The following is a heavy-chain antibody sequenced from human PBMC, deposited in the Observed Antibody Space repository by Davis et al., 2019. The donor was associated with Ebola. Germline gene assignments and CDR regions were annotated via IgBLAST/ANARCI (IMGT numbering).Heavy chain of an antibody. V-gene: IGHV1-3*01. Sequence: ASVKVSCKASGYTFTSYAMHWVRQAPGQRLEWMGWINAGNGNTKYSQKFQGRVTITRDTSANTAYMELSSLRSEDTAVYFCARDSSGVVGANDFDYWGQGTLVTVSS. CDR3: ARDSSGVVGANDFDY. J-gene: IGHJ4*02. CDR1: GYTFTSYA. CDR2: INAGNGNT. D-gene: IGHD1-26*01.